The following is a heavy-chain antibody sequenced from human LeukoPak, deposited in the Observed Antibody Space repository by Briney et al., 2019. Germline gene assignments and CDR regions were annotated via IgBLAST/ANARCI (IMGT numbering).Heavy chain of an antibody. CDR1: GGSISSSNW. CDR2: IYHSGST. J-gene: IGHJ4*02. D-gene: IGHD3-22*01. V-gene: IGHV4-4*02. Sequence: SETLSLTCAVSGGSISSSNWWSWVRQPPGKGLEWSGEIYHSGSTNYNPPLKRRDTISVDTSKNQFSLKLSSVTAADTAVYYCARAIDSSGYGYYFDYWGQGTLVTVSS. CDR3: ARAIDSSGYGYYFDY.